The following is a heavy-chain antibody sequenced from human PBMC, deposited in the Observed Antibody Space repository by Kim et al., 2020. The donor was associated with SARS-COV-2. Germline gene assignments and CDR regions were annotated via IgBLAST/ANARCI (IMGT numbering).Heavy chain of an antibody. V-gene: IGHV1-3*01. Sequence: ASVKVSCKASGYTFTSYAMHWVRQAPGQRLEWMGWINAGNGNTKYSQKFQGRVTITRDTSASTAYMELSSLRSEDTAVYYCARGRMFGSIAARGWFDPWGQGTLVTVSS. CDR1: GYTFTSYA. CDR2: INAGNGNT. CDR3: ARGRMFGSIAARGWFDP. J-gene: IGHJ5*02. D-gene: IGHD6-6*01.